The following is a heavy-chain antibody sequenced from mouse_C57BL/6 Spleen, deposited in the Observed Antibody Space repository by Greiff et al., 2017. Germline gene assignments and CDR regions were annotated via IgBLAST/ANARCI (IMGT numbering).Heavy chain of an antibody. D-gene: IGHD1-1*01. J-gene: IGHJ3*01. CDR1: GYTFTSYW. V-gene: IGHV1-69*01. Sequence: QVQLQQPGAELVMPGASVKLSCKASGYTFTSYWMHWVKQSPGQGLAWIGEIDPSDGDTNYNQKFKGKSTLTVDKSSSTAYMQLSSLTSEDSAVYYCASDYYGSRGFAYWGQGTVVTVSA. CDR3: ASDYYGSRGFAY. CDR2: IDPSDGDT.